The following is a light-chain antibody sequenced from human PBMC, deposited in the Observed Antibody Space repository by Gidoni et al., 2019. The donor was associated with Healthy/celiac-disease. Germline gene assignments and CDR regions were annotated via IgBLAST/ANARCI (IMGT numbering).Light chain of an antibody. Sequence: AIRMTQSPSSFSASTGDRVTITCRASQGISSYLAWYQQKPGKAPKLLIYAASTLQSGVPSRFSASGSGTDFTLTISCLQSEDFATYYCQQYYSYSWTFGQGTKVEIK. J-gene: IGKJ1*01. CDR1: QGISSY. CDR3: QQYYSYSWT. V-gene: IGKV1-8*01. CDR2: AAS.